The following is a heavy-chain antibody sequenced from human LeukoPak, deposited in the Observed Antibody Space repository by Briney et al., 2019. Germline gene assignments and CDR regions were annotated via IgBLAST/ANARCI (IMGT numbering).Heavy chain of an antibody. V-gene: IGHV4-34*01. D-gene: IGHD3-10*01. CDR1: GGSFSGYY. J-gene: IGHJ5*02. CDR2: INHSGST. Sequence: SETLSLTCAVYGGSFSGYYWSWIRQPPGKGLEWIGEINHSGSTNYNPSLKSRVTISVDTSKNQFSLKLSSVTAADTAVYYCARGVIQRRHYYGSGSCLVWFDPWGQGTLVTVSS. CDR3: ARGVIQRRHYYGSGSCLVWFDP.